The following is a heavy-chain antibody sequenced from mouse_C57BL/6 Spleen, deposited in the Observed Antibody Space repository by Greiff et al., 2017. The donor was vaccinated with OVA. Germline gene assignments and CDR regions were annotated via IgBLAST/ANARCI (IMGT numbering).Heavy chain of an antibody. J-gene: IGHJ1*03. CDR1: GYTFTSYG. Sequence: ESGAELARPGASVKLSCKASGYTFTSYGISWVKQRTGQGLEWIGEIYPRSGNTYYNEKFKGKATLTADKSSSTAYMELRSLTSEDSAVYFCARSEGGYNWYFDVWGTGTTVTVSS. V-gene: IGHV1-81*01. CDR2: IYPRSGNT. D-gene: IGHD2-2*01. CDR3: ARSEGGYNWYFDV.